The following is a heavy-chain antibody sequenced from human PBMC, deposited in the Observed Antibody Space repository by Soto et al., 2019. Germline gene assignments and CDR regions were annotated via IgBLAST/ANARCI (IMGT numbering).Heavy chain of an antibody. CDR1: GGSISSGDYY. J-gene: IGHJ4*02. CDR3: ARNFYDFWSGYYGGFDY. Sequence: SETLSLTCTVSGGSISSGDYYWSWIRQPPGKGLEWIGYIYYSGSTYYNPSLKSRVTISVDTSKNQFSLKLSSVTAADTAVYYFARNFYDFWSGYYGGFDYWGQGTLVTVS. D-gene: IGHD3-3*01. CDR2: IYYSGST. V-gene: IGHV4-30-4*01.